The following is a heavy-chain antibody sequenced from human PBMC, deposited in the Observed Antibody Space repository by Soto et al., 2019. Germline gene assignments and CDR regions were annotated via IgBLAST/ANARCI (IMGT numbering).Heavy chain of an antibody. CDR2: IYYSGST. J-gene: IGHJ4*02. Sequence: ETLSLTCTVSGGSVSSGSYYWSWIRQPPGKGLEWIGYIYYSGSTNYNPSLKSRVTISVDTSKNQFSLKLSSVTAADTAVYYCASGEYPYYFDYWGQGTLVTVSS. CDR1: GGSVSSGSYY. CDR3: ASGEYPYYFDY. D-gene: IGHD2-2*01. V-gene: IGHV4-61*01.